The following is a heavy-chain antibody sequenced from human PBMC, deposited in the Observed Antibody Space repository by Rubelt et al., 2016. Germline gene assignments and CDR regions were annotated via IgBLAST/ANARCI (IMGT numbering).Heavy chain of an antibody. Sequence: QEQLKQWGAGLLEASETLSLTCAVYGGPFSGYYWSWIRQPPGKGLEWIGEINDSGTTNYNPSLKSRVTISADTSKNKFSLKLNSVTAADTAVYYCGRAVFGVVPYYYMDVWGKGTTVTVSS. V-gene: IGHV4-34*01. CDR2: INDSGTT. CDR1: GGPFSGYY. D-gene: IGHD3-3*01. J-gene: IGHJ6*03. CDR3: GRAVFGVVPYYYMDV.